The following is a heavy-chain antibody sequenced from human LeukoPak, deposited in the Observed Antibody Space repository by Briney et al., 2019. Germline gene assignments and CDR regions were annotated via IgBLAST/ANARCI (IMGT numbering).Heavy chain of an antibody. CDR3: ARDRLLGQQLVPSFDY. D-gene: IGHD6-13*01. CDR2: ISTYNGNT. Sequence: ASVKVSCKASGYTFTSYAMNWVRQAPGQGLEWMGWISTYNGNTNYAPKVQGRVTMTTDTSTSTAYMELRSLRSDDTAVYYCARDRLLGQQLVPSFDYWGQGTLVTVSS. CDR1: GYTFTSYA. J-gene: IGHJ4*02. V-gene: IGHV1-18*01.